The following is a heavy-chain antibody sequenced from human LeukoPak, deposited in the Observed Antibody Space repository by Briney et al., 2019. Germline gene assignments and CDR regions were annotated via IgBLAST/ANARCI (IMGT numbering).Heavy chain of an antibody. J-gene: IGHJ6*04. V-gene: IGHV4-4*02. CDR2: IYESVST. D-gene: IGHD2-15*01. CDR1: GLSISSSNW. Sequence: SGTLSLTCAVSGLSISSSNWGTWVRQPPGQGREWIGEIYESVSTNYNPPLKSRVTISVDKSKNQFSLKLSSVTAADTAVYYCASRYCRGGSCYRFYGMDVWGKGTTVTVSS. CDR3: ASRYCRGGSCYRFYGMDV.